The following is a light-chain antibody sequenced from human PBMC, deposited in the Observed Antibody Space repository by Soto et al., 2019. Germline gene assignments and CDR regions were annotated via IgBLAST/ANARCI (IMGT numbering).Light chain of an antibody. V-gene: IGKV1-5*01. CDR3: QQYNNWPGT. CDR1: QSISSW. J-gene: IGKJ1*01. Sequence: IQMPQSPSTLSASVGDRVTITCRASQSISSWLAWYQQKPGKAPKVLIYDASSLESGVPSRFSGSGSGTEFTLTIGSLQSEDCALYYCQQYNNWPGTFGQGTKVDIK. CDR2: DAS.